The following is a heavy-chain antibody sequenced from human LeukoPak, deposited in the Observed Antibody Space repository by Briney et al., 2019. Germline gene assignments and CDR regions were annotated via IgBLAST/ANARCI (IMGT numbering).Heavy chain of an antibody. D-gene: IGHD3-22*01. Sequence: SETLSLTCTVSGGSISSYYWSWIRQPPGKGLEWIGYIYYSGSTNYNPSLKSRVTISVDTSKNQFSLKLSSVTAADTAVYYCARVTYYYDSSGYPNPHYFDYWGQGTLVTVSS. CDR3: ARVTYYYDSSGYPNPHYFDY. V-gene: IGHV4-59*12. CDR2: IYYSGST. J-gene: IGHJ4*02. CDR1: GGSISSYY.